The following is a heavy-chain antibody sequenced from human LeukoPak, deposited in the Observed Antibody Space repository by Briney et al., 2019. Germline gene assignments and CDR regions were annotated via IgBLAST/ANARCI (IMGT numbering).Heavy chain of an antibody. CDR2: ISWNSGSI. D-gene: IGHD3-16*01. J-gene: IGHJ4*02. Sequence: GGSLRLSCAASGFTFDDYAMHWVRQAPGKGLEWVSGISWNSGSIGYADSVKGRFTISRDNAKNSLYLQMNSLRAEDTALYYCAKANYDYVWGSYPHYWGQGTLVTVSS. CDR1: GFTFDDYA. CDR3: AKANYDYVWGSYPHY. V-gene: IGHV3-9*01.